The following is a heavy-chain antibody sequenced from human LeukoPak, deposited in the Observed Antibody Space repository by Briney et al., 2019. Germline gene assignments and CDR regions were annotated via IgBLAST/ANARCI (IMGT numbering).Heavy chain of an antibody. Sequence: SETLSITCTVSGGSISSSRYYWGWIRQPPGKGLEWIGSIYYSGSTYYNPSLKSRVTISVDTSKNQFSLKLSSVTAADTAVYYCARHPGYYDSSGYYYGGHWFEPWGQGTLVTVSS. V-gene: IGHV4-39*01. D-gene: IGHD3-22*01. CDR1: GGSISSSRYY. CDR3: ARHPGYYDSSGYYYGGHWFEP. J-gene: IGHJ5*02. CDR2: IYYSGST.